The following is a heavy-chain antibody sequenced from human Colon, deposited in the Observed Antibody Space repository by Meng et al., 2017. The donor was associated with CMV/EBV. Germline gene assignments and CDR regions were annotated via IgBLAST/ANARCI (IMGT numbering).Heavy chain of an antibody. V-gene: IGHV3-21*06. D-gene: IGHD6-13*01. J-gene: IGHJ1*01. CDR3: ARGWPPDF. CDR2: ISHTSDT. Sequence: GGSLRLSCAASGFTFSGYSLNWVRQAPGKGLEWVSSISHTSDTYYADSLKGRFTLSRDNAQNSVYLQMNSLTAEDTAVYYCARGWPPDFWGQGTLVTVSS. CDR1: GFTFSGYS.